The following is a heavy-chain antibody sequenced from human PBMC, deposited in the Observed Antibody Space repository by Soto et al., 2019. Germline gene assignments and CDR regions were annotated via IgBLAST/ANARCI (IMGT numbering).Heavy chain of an antibody. CDR2: IYYSGST. V-gene: IGHV4-59*01. Sequence: SETLSLTCTVSGGSISSSYWNWIRQPPGKGLEWIGFIYYSGSTSYNPSLRSRVTLSVDTSKNQFSLKLTSVTAADTAVYYCARDPEGASGSHWFDPWGQGTLVTVSS. CDR3: ARDPEGASGSHWFDP. D-gene: IGHD1-26*01. J-gene: IGHJ5*02. CDR1: GGSISSSY.